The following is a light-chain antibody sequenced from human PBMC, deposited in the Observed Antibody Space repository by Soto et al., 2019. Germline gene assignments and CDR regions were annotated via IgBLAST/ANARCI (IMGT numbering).Light chain of an antibody. CDR3: QQYGSSPA. Sequence: EIVLTQSPGTLSWSPGERATLSCRASQSVSSIYLAWYQQKPGQAPRLLIYGASSRATGIPDRFSGSGSGTDFTLTISRLEPEDFAVYYCQQYGSSPAFGQGTKVEIK. V-gene: IGKV3-20*01. CDR2: GAS. CDR1: QSVSSIY. J-gene: IGKJ1*01.